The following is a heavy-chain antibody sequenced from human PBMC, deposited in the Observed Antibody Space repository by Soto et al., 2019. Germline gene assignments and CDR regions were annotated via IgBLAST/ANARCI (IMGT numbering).Heavy chain of an antibody. CDR3: ARGRDYYDSSGLTQPHYYCMNV. V-gene: IGHV4-34*01. CDR1: GGSFSGYY. CDR2: INHSGST. J-gene: IGHJ6*02. D-gene: IGHD3-22*01. Sequence: PSETLFLTCAVYGGSFSGYYWSWIRQPPGKGLEWIGEINHSGSTNYNPSLKSRVTISVDTSKNQFSLKLSSVTAADTAVYYCARGRDYYDSSGLTQPHYYCMNVWGQGTTVTVSS.